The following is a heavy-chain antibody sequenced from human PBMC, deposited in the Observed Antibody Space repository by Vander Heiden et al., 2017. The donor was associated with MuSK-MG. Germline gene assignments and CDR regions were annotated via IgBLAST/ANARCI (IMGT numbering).Heavy chain of an antibody. CDR3: ARDIGDPHYYYYYMDV. D-gene: IGHD3-16*01. J-gene: IGHJ6*03. V-gene: IGHV1-2*02. CDR1: GYTFTGYD. CDR2: INPNSGGT. Sequence: QVQLVQSGAEVKKPGASVKVSCKASGYTFTGYDMHWVRQAPGQGLEWMGWINPNSGGTNYAQKFQGRVTMTRDTSISTAYMELSRLRSDDTAVYYCARDIGDPHYYYYYMDVWGKGTTVTVSS.